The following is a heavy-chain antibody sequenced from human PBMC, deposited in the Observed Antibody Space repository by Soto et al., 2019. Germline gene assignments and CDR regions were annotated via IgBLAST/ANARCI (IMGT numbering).Heavy chain of an antibody. J-gene: IGHJ6*03. Sequence: QVQLVQSGAEVKKPGASVKVSCKASGYTFTSYDINWVRQATGQGLEWMGWMNPNSGNTGYAQKFQGRGTMTRNTSISTAYMELSSLRSEDTAVYYCAPHPLITRVHSPDYYYMDVWGKGTTVTGSS. CDR3: APHPLITRVHSPDYYYMDV. D-gene: IGHD3-10*01. CDR2: MNPNSGNT. CDR1: GYTFTSYD. V-gene: IGHV1-8*01.